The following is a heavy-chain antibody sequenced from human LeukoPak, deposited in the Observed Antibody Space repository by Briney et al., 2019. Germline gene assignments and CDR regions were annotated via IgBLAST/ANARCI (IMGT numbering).Heavy chain of an antibody. V-gene: IGHV3-48*01. J-gene: IGHJ6*03. D-gene: IGHD6-6*01. CDR3: ASEYSSSSPHYYYYYYMDV. CDR2: ISSSSSTI. CDR1: GFTFSSYS. Sequence: VGSLRLSCAASGFTFSSYSMNWVRQAPGKGLEWVSYISSSSSTIYYADSVKGRFTISRDNAKNSLYLQMNSLRAEDTAVYYCASEYSSSSPHYYYYYYMDVWGKGTTVTVSS.